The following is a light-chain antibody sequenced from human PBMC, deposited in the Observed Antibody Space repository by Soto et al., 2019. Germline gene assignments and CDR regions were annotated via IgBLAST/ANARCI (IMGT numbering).Light chain of an antibody. CDR1: QTISSW. J-gene: IGKJ4*02. CDR3: QQYNSYPLT. V-gene: IGKV1-5*03. Sequence: DIQMTQSPSTLSASVGDRVTITCRASQTISSWLAWYQQKPAKAPNLLIYKAFTLVSGGPSRFSGRGSGTEFTLTISSLQPDDFATYYCQQYNSYPLTFGGGTKVENK. CDR2: KAF.